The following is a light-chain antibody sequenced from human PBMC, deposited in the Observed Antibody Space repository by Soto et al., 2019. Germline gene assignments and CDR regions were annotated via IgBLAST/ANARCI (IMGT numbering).Light chain of an antibody. CDR1: QSVSSSY. CDR3: QQYGSSPL. V-gene: IGKV3-20*01. CDR2: GAS. J-gene: IGKJ3*01. Sequence: EIVLTQSPGTLSLSPGERATLSCRASQSVSSSYLAWYQQKPGQAPRLLIYGASSRATGIPDRFSGSGSETAFTLTISRLEPEVFAVYYCQQYGSSPLFGPGTKVDIK.